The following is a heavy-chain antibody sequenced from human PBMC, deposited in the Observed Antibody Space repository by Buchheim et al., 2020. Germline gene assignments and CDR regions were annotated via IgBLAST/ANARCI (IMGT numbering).Heavy chain of an antibody. J-gene: IGHJ6*02. Sequence: EVQLVESGGGLVQPGGSLRLSCAASGFTVSSNYMSWVRQAPGKGLEWVSVIYSGGSTYYADSVKGRFTISSDNSKNTLYLQMNSLRAEDTAVYYCARDLAAREYGMDVWGQGTT. CDR1: GFTVSSNY. D-gene: IGHD6-6*01. CDR2: IYSGGST. V-gene: IGHV3-66*01. CDR3: ARDLAAREYGMDV.